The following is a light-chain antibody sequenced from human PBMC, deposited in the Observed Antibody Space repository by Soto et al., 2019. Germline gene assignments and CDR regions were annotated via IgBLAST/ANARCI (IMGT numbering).Light chain of an antibody. Sequence: EIVMTQSPATLSVFPGERATLSCRASQSVSNKLAWYQQKPGQAPRLLIYGASTRATGIPARFSGSGSGTEFTLTISSLQSEDFAVYYCQQYNNWPPRYTFGQGIKLEI. J-gene: IGKJ2*01. V-gene: IGKV3-15*01. CDR3: QQYNNWPPRYT. CDR2: GAS. CDR1: QSVSNK.